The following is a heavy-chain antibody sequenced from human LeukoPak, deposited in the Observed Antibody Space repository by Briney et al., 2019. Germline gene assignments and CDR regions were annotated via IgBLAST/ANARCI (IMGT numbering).Heavy chain of an antibody. CDR2: ISSSSSLI. CDR1: GFTFSSYS. Sequence: GGSLRLSCAASGFTFSSYSMNWVRQAPGEGLEWVSHISSSSSLIYYADSVKGRFTISRDNAKNSLYLQMNSLRAEDAAVYYCARPYHDSSGYYGSWGQGTLVTVSS. V-gene: IGHV3-48*01. CDR3: ARPYHDSSGYYGS. D-gene: IGHD3-22*01. J-gene: IGHJ4*02.